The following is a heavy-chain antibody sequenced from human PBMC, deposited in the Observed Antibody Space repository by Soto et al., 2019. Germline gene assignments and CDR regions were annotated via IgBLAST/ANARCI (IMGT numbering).Heavy chain of an antibody. J-gene: IGHJ4*02. D-gene: IGHD3-22*01. CDR2: ISGSGSSK. CDR3: ARGIGYYDSAGHWGNY. CDR1: GFTFSSYA. Sequence: PGGSLRLSCAASGFTFSSYAMSWVRQAPGKGLEWVSAISGSGSSKYYADSVKGRFTISRDNSKNTLYLQMNSLRAEDTAVYYCARGIGYYDSAGHWGNYWGQGTLVTVSS. V-gene: IGHV3-23*01.